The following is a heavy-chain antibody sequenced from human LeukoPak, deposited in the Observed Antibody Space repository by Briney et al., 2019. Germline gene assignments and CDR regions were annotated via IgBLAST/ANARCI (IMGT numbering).Heavy chain of an antibody. Sequence: RRASVKVSCKASGGTFSSYTISWVRQAPGQGLEWMGRIIPILGIANYAQKFQGRVTITADKSTSTAYMELSSLRSEDTAVYYCARERARDMTTVSRGWFDPWGQGTLVTVSS. CDR2: IIPILGIA. J-gene: IGHJ5*02. CDR1: GGTFSSYT. V-gene: IGHV1-69*04. CDR3: ARERARDMTTVSRGWFDP. D-gene: IGHD4-17*01.